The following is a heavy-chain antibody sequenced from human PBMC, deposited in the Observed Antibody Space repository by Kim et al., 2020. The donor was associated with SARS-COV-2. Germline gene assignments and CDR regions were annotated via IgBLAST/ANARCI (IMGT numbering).Heavy chain of an antibody. J-gene: IGHJ3*02. CDR3: ARVVEMATTHDAFDI. CDR2: INPSGGST. D-gene: IGHD2-21*01. Sequence: ASVKVSCKASGYTFTSYYMHWVRQAPGQGLEWMGIINPSGGSTSYAQKFQGRVTMTRDTSTSTVYMELSSLKSEDTAVYYCARVVEMATTHDAFDIWGQGTMVTVSS. V-gene: IGHV1-46*01. CDR1: GYTFTSYY.